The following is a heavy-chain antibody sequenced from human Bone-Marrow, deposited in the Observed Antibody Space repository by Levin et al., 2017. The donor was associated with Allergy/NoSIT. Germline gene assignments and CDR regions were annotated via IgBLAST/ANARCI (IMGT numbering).Heavy chain of an antibody. Sequence: ASETLSLTCSVSGASINSDEYFWRWVRQAPGKGLEWIGYVYHSGSTFYSPSLRSRVTISFETSQNQFSLKLASVTAADTAVYYCARIIRYLDKYFSHRLDPWGLGTRVTVSS. D-gene: IGHD3-9*01. V-gene: IGHV4-30-4*01. CDR3: ARIIRYLDKYFSHRLDP. J-gene: IGHJ5*02. CDR1: GASINSDEYF. CDR2: VYHSGST.